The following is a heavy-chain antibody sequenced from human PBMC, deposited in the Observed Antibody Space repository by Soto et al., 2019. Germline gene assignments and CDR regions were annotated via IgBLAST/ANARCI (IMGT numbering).Heavy chain of an antibody. CDR3: AHPRGYGVFDAYDI. J-gene: IGHJ3*02. D-gene: IGHD4-17*01. Sequence: GGSLRLSCVASGFTFSTYAMSWVRQAPGKGLEWVSALTPSGGETYYADSVKGRFTISRDNSMNALYLQMTSLRIEDTAVYYCAHPRGYGVFDAYDIWGQGTMVTVSS. CDR2: LTPSGGET. V-gene: IGHV3-23*01. CDR1: GFTFSTYA.